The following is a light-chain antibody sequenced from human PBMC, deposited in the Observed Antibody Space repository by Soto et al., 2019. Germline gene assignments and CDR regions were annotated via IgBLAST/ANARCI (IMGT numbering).Light chain of an antibody. CDR1: QRFSSTF. J-gene: IGKJ1*01. V-gene: IGKV3-20*01. Sequence: PGDRAILSCRASQRFSSTFFAWYQQKPGQAPRLLIYGASSRATGIPDRFSGSGSGTDFTLTISRLEPEDFAVYYCQQYASSVTFGQGTKVEIK. CDR2: GAS. CDR3: QQYASSVT.